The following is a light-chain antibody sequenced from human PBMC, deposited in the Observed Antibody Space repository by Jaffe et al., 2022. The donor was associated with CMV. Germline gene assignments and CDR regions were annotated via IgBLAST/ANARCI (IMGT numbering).Light chain of an antibody. Sequence: DIVMTQTPLSLSVTPGQPASISCKSSQSLLHSDGKTYLFWYLQRPGQSVQLLMYEVSNRFSGVPDRFSGSGSGTDFTLKISRLEAEDVGVYYCMQTIQIPHTFGQGTKLEIK. CDR3: MQTIQIPHT. V-gene: IGKV2D-29*02. CDR2: EVS. CDR1: QSLLHSDGKTY. J-gene: IGKJ2*01.